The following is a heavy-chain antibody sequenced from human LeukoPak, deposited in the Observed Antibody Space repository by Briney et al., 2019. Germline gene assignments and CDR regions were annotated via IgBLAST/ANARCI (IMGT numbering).Heavy chain of an antibody. V-gene: IGHV1-18*01. CDR2: ISAYNGNT. J-gene: IGHJ4*02. D-gene: IGHD4-17*01. Sequence: ASVKVSCKASGYTFTSYGISWVRQAPGQGLEWMGWISAYNGNTNYAQKLQGRVTMTTDTSTSTAYMELRSLRSDDTAVYYCARDTGSWTTVTPDYWGQGTLVTVSS. CDR1: GYTFTSYG. CDR3: ARDTGSWTTVTPDY.